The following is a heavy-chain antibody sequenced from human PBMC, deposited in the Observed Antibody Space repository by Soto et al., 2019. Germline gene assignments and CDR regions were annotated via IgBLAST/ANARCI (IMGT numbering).Heavy chain of an antibody. D-gene: IGHD6-19*01. CDR3: AKGGRQWLVTSDFNY. CDR1: GFTFSDYA. J-gene: IGHJ4*02. Sequence: VQLVESGGGVVQPGRSLRLSCAASGFTFSDYAMHWVRQAPGKGLECVAVVSHDGRNTHYADSVKGRFTISRDSSKNTVSLEMPSLRAEDTAVYDCAKGGRQWLVTSDFNYWGQGALVTVSS. V-gene: IGHV3-30*18. CDR2: VSHDGRNT.